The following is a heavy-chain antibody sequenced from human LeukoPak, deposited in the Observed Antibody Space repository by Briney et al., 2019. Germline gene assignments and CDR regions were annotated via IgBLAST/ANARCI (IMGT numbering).Heavy chain of an antibody. V-gene: IGHV3-23*01. CDR2: ISGSGGST. J-gene: IGHJ4*02. CDR3: AKSLNYYDSSGYYANLDY. Sequence: PGGSLRLSCAASGFTFSSYAMNWVRQAPGKGLEWVSAISGSGGSTYYADSVKGRFTISRDNSKNTLYLQMNSLRAEDTAVYYCAKSLNYYDSSGYYANLDYWGQGTLVTVSS. D-gene: IGHD3-22*01. CDR1: GFTFSSYA.